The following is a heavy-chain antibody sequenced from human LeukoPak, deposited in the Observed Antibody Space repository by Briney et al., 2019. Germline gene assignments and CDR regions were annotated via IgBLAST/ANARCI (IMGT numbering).Heavy chain of an antibody. D-gene: IGHD1-26*01. CDR2: ISSSSSYI. V-gene: IGHV3-21*01. CDR1: GFTFSSYS. J-gene: IGHJ3*02. Sequence: GGSLRLSCAASGFTFSSYSMNWVRQALGKGLEWVSSISSSSSYIYYADSVKGRFTISRDNAKNSLYLQMNSLRAEDTAVYYCAGSYSGSYYTAFDIWGQGTMVTVSS. CDR3: AGSYSGSYYTAFDI.